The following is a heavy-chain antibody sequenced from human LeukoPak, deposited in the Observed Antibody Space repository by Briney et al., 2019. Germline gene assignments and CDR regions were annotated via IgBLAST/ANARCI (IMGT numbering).Heavy chain of an antibody. CDR3: ARDKWELNYYYYYMDV. D-gene: IGHD1-26*01. Sequence: PGGSLRLSCAASGFTFSNHAMNWVRQAPGKGLEWVAVIWYDGSNKYYADSVKGRFTISRDNSKNTLYLQMNSLRAEDTAVYYCARDKWELNYYYYYMDVWGKGTTVTVSS. CDR2: IWYDGSNK. CDR1: GFTFSNHA. V-gene: IGHV3-33*08. J-gene: IGHJ6*03.